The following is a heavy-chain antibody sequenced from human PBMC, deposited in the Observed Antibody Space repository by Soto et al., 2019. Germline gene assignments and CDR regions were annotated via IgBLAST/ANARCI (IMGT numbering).Heavy chain of an antibody. CDR2: IFSNDEK. CDR3: AHTIAAAWAAEAGTGSYWFDP. D-gene: IGHD6-13*01. J-gene: IGHJ5*02. V-gene: IGHV2-26*01. Sequence: QVTLKESGPVLVKPTETLTLTCTVSGFSLSNARMGVSWIRQPPGKALEWLAHIFSNDEKSYCTSLKSRLTTSKDTSKSQVVLTMPNMDPVDTATYSCAHTIAAAWAAEAGTGSYWFDPWGQGTLVTVSS. CDR1: GFSLSNARMG.